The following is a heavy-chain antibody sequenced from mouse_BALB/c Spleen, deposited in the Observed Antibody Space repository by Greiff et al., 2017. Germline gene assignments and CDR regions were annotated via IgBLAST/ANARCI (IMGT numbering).Heavy chain of an antibody. CDR1: GYTFSSYW. J-gene: IGHJ3*01. V-gene: IGHV1-9*01. D-gene: IGHD2-4*01. Sequence: VQLQQSGAELMKPGASVKISCKATGYTFSSYWIEWVMQRPGHGLEWIGEILPGSGSTNYNEKFKGKATFTADTSSNTAYMQLSSLTSEDSAVYYCARLRDYDGAWFAYWGQGTLVTVSA. CDR2: ILPGSGST. CDR3: ARLRDYDGAWFAY.